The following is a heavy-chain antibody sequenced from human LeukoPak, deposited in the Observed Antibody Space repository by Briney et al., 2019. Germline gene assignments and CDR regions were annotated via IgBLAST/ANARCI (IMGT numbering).Heavy chain of an antibody. CDR2: IYYSGST. Sequence: SETLSLTCTVSGGSISSSSYYWGWIRQPPGKGLEWIGSIYYSGSTNYNPSLKSRVTISVDTSKNQFSLKLSSVTAADTAVYYCARSLAYYYDSSGYYPPYFDYWGQGTLVTVSS. D-gene: IGHD3-22*01. J-gene: IGHJ4*02. CDR1: GGSISSSSYY. CDR3: ARSLAYYYDSSGYYPPYFDY. V-gene: IGHV4-39*07.